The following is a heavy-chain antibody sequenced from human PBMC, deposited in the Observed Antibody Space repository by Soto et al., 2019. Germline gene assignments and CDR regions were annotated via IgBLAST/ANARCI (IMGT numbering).Heavy chain of an antibody. V-gene: IGHV3-23*01. CDR1: GFPFSSYV. D-gene: IGHD4-4*01. J-gene: IGHJ4*02. Sequence: GGSLRLSCAASGFPFSSYVMSWVRQAPGKGLEWVSGISGGGSNTFYADSVKGRFTISRDNSKNTLLLQMNGLGAEDTAVYYCAKDSNKYSSSLRGRYFDYWGQGIGVTVS. CDR2: ISGGGSNT. CDR3: AKDSNKYSSSLRGRYFDY.